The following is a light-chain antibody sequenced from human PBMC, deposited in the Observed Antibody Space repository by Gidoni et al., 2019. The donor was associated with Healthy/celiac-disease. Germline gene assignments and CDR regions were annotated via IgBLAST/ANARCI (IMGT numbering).Light chain of an antibody. CDR2: EDS. V-gene: IGLV3-10*01. CDR1: ALPKKY. Sequence: SYELTQPPSVSVSPGQTARITCSGDALPKKYAYWSQQKSGQAPVLVIYEDSKRPSGIPERFSGSSSGTMATLTISGAQVEDEADYYCYSTDSSGKRVFGGGTKLTVL. J-gene: IGLJ2*01. CDR3: YSTDSSGKRV.